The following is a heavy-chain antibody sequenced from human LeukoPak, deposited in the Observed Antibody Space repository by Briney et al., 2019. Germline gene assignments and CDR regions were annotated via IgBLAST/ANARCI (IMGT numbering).Heavy chain of an antibody. CDR2: VNSGGSGT. CDR1: GFTFSSYW. CDR3: ARLRDSSSWYVIDY. J-gene: IGHJ4*02. D-gene: IGHD6-13*01. V-gene: IGHV3-74*01. Sequence: PGGSLRLSCAASGFTFSSYWMHWVRQAPGKGLVWVSRVNSGGSGTTYADSVKGRFTISRDNAKNTLYLQMNSLRAEDTAVYYCARLRDSSSWYVIDYWGQGTLVTVSS.